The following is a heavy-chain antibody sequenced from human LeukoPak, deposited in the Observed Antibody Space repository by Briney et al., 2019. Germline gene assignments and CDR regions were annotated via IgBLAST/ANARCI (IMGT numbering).Heavy chain of an antibody. CDR3: SRLEDSSPIEVALDI. CDR2: IRSKRNNYAP. J-gene: IGHJ3*02. V-gene: IGHV3-73*01. Sequence: GGSLKLSCAASGFTFSGSVMHWVRQAAGKGLEWVGRIRSKRNNYAPAYAASVKGRFTISRDDSKNTVYLHMDSLKIEDTALYYCSRLEDSSPIEVALDIWGQGTVVTVSS. D-gene: IGHD6-13*01. CDR1: GFTFSGSV.